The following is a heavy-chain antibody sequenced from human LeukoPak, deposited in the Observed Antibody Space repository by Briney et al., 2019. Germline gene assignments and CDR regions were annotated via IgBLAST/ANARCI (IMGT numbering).Heavy chain of an antibody. V-gene: IGHV3-48*01. CDR3: ARTGKGGSYSDY. J-gene: IGHJ4*02. Sequence: PGGSLRLSCAASGFTFSINSFNWVRQAPGKGLEWVSHIASDSSSKHYADSVKGRFTISRDNSKNTLFLQMNSLRAEDTAVYYCARTGKGGSYSDYWGQGTLVTVSS. D-gene: IGHD1-26*01. CDR2: IASDSSSK. CDR1: GFTFSINS.